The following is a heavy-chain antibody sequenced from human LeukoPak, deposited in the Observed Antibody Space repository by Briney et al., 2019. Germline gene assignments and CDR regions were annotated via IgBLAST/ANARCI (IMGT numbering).Heavy chain of an antibody. CDR3: ARAGPGSYYYYGMDV. CDR1: GGTFSSYA. D-gene: IGHD3-10*01. V-gene: IGHV1-69*13. J-gene: IGHJ6*02. Sequence: GASVKVSCKASGGTFSSYAISWVRQAPGQGLEWMGGIIPIFGTANYAQKFQGRVTITADESTSTAYMELSGLRSEDTAVYYCARAGPGSYYYYGMDVWGQGTTVTVSS. CDR2: IIPIFGTA.